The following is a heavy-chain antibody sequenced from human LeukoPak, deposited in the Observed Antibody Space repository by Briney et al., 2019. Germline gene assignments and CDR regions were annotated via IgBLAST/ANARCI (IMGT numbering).Heavy chain of an antibody. J-gene: IGHJ4*02. Sequence: ASVKVSCKASGYTFTSYTMHWVRQAPGQRLEWMGWINAGNGNTKYSQKFQGRVTITRDTSASTAYMELSSLRSEDTAVYYCARKARADEFDYWGQGTLVTVSS. V-gene: IGHV1-3*01. CDR3: ARKARADEFDY. CDR2: INAGNGNT. CDR1: GYTFTSYT.